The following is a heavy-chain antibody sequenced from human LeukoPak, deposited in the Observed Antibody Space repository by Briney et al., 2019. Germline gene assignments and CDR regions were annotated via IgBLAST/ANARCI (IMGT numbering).Heavy chain of an antibody. V-gene: IGHV7-4-1*02. J-gene: IGHJ3*02. CDR1: GYTFTSYA. CDR2: INTNTGNP. CDR3: ARGELAYYDSSGYWLFDAFDI. D-gene: IGHD3-22*01. Sequence: ASVKVSCKDSGYTFTSYAMNWMRQAPGQGLEWMGWINTNTGNPTYAQGFTGRFVFSLDTSVSTAYLQISSLKAEDTAVYYYARGELAYYDSSGYWLFDAFDIWGQGTMVTVSS.